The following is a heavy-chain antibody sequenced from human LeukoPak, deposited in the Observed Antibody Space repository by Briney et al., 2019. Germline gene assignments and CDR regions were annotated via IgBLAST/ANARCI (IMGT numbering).Heavy chain of an antibody. J-gene: IGHJ4*02. D-gene: IGHD3-22*01. CDR1: GFTFSGYY. V-gene: IGHV3-11*04. CDR3: ARDPRGNYYDSSGYYEY. CDR2: ISSSGSTI. Sequence: GGSLRLSCAASGFTFSGYYMSWIRQAPGKGLEWVSYISSSGSTIYYADSVKGRFTISRDNAKNSLYLQMNSLRAEDTAVYYCARDPRGNYYDSSGYYEYWGQGTLVTVSS.